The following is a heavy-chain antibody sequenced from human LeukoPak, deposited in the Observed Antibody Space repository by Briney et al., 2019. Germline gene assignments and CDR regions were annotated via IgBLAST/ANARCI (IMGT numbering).Heavy chain of an antibody. V-gene: IGHV4-4*07. Sequence: PSETLSLTCTVSGGSISSYYWSWIRQPAGKGLEWIGRIYTSGSTNYNPSLKSRVTMSVDTSKNQFSLKLSSVTAADTAVYYCAREKPGIAAAGTYYYMDVWGKGTTVTVSS. CDR2: IYTSGST. CDR3: AREKPGIAAAGTYYYMDV. J-gene: IGHJ6*03. D-gene: IGHD6-13*01. CDR1: GGSISSYY.